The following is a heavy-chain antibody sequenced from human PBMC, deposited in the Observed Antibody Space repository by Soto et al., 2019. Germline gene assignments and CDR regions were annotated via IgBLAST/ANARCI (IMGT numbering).Heavy chain of an antibody. CDR2: ISTSNGDT. CDR1: GYTFINYN. Sequence: QVQLVQSGPEGKEPGSSVRFSCKSSGYTFINYNIFWVRQAPGQGLEWMGWISTSNGDTNYAQNFQGRVTMTTDTSTNTAYVELRSLRYDDTAIYYCARDITGATGDYWGRGTLVTVSS. J-gene: IGHJ4*02. CDR3: ARDITGATGDY. V-gene: IGHV1-18*01. D-gene: IGHD1-26*01.